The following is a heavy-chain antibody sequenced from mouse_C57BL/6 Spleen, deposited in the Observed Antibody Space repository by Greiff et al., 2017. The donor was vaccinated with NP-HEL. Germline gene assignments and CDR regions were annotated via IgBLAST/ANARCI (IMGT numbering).Heavy chain of an antibody. V-gene: IGHV1-66*01. Sequence: QVQLKESGPELVKPGASVKISCKASGYSFTSYYIHWVKQRPGQGLEWIGWIYPGSGNTKYNEKFKGKATLTADTSSSTAYMQLSSLTSEDSAVYYCARGLYGNDYAMDYWGQGTSVTVSS. J-gene: IGHJ4*01. CDR1: GYSFTSYY. CDR2: IYPGSGNT. CDR3: ARGLYGNDYAMDY. D-gene: IGHD2-1*01.